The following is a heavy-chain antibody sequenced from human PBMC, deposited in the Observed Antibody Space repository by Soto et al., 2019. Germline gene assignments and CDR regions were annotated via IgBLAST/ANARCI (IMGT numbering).Heavy chain of an antibody. Sequence: GGSLRLSCAASGLTFSSYAMSWVRQAPGKGLEWVSAISGSGGSTYYADSVKGRFTISRDNSKNTLYLQMNSLRAEDTAVYYCAKCVVVPAVRHYYGMDVWGQGTTVTVSS. CDR3: AKCVVVPAVRHYYGMDV. D-gene: IGHD2-2*01. CDR2: ISGSGGST. J-gene: IGHJ6*02. V-gene: IGHV3-23*01. CDR1: GLTFSSYA.